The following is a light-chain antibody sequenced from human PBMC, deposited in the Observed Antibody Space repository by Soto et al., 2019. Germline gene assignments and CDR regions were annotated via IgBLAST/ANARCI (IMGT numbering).Light chain of an antibody. Sequence: DIRVTQSPPTLSASVGDRVTITCRASQTITTWLSWYQQKPGKAPNLLIFDASSLHSGVPSRFSGSGSGTEFTLTITSLQPDDFATYYCQHYNPYSGPFGQGTKVDIK. CDR2: DAS. J-gene: IGKJ1*01. CDR3: QHYNPYSGP. CDR1: QTITTW. V-gene: IGKV1-5*01.